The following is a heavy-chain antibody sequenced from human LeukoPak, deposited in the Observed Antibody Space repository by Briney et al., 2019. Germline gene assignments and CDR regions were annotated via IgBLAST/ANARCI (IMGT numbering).Heavy chain of an antibody. V-gene: IGHV1-2*02. J-gene: IGHJ1*01. CDR2: INPISGGT. D-gene: IGHD2-15*01. Sequence: ASVTVSCKASGYTFTGYYIHWVRQAPGQGLEWMGWINPISGGTKYEQKFQGRVTMTRDTSISTAYMELSRLRSDDTAVYYCARGAQSEYFRHWGQGTLVTVSS. CDR1: GYTFTGYY. CDR3: ARGAQSEYFRH.